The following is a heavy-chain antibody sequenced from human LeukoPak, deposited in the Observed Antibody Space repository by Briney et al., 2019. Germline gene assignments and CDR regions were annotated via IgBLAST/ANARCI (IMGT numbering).Heavy chain of an antibody. CDR1: GGSVSSDRYF. CDR3: ARELVVPAAMVGYYYYYGMDV. V-gene: IGHV4-61*01. CDR2: IYYSGST. Sequence: SETRSLTCTVSGGSVSSDRYFWSWIRQPPGMGLEWIGYIYYSGSTNYNPSLKSRVTISVDTSKNQFSLKLSSVTAADTAVYYCARELVVPAAMVGYYYYYGMDVWGKGTTVTVSS. J-gene: IGHJ6*04. D-gene: IGHD2-2*01.